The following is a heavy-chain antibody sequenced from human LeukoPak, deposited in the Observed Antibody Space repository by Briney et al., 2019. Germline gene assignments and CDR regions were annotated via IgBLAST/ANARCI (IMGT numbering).Heavy chain of an antibody. J-gene: IGHJ5*02. CDR2: INPNSGGT. CDR1: GYTFTGYY. CDR3: GRDETAATGIGLDP. D-gene: IGHD6-13*01. V-gene: IGHV1-2*02. Sequence: ASVKVSCKASGYTFTGYYMHWVRQAPGQGLEWMGWINPNSGGTNYAQKFQGRVTMTRDTSINTVYMDLSRLTSDDTAVYYCGRDETAATGIGLDPWGQGTLVTVSS.